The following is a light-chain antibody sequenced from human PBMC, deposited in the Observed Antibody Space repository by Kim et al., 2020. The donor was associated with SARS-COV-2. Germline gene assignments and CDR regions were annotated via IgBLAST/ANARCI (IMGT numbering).Light chain of an antibody. CDR3: QQYNSYSP. Sequence: SAIGGDRVTITCRARQSIRWRLALEQQKPGKAPKLLIYKASGLESGVPSRFSGRGSGTEFTLPLRSLQPDDFATYYCQQYNSYSPFGQGTKLEI. V-gene: IGKV1-5*03. CDR2: KAS. J-gene: IGKJ2*01. CDR1: QSIRWR.